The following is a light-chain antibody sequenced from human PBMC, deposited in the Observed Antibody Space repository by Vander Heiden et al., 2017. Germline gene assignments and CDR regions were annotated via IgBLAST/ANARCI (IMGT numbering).Light chain of an antibody. CDR2: RSN. CDR1: SSTIGSNY. Sequence: QSLLTQPPSASGTPGQRVPISCSGSSSTIGSNYVYGYKHLAGTDPKLLIYRSNKRHSGVPERFSGSKYGTSATMAISGLRSEDEADYYCAAWDESRSGRMFGGGTKLTVL. J-gene: IGLJ3*02. CDR3: AAWDESRSGRM. V-gene: IGLV1-47*01.